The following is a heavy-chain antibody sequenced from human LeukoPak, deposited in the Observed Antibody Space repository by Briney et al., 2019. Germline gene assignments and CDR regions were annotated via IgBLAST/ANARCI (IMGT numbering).Heavy chain of an antibody. CDR2: IYWDDDK. V-gene: IGHV2-5*02. CDR1: GFSLSTSGVG. Sequence: SGPTLVNPTQTLTLTCTFSGFSLSTSGVGVGWIRQPPGKALEWLALIYWDDDKRYSPSLKSRLTITKDTSKNQVVLTMTNMDPVDTATYYCAHRQSWTGIAVAGTKGGHRWPLDYWGQGTTVTVSS. CDR3: AHRQSWTGIAVAGTKGGHRWPLDY. J-gene: IGHJ4*03. D-gene: IGHD6-19*01.